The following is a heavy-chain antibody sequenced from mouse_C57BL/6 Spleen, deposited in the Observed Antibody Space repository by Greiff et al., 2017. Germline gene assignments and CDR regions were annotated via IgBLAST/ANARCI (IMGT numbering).Heavy chain of an antibody. D-gene: IGHD1-1*01. CDR3: ARGYYYGSSLFDY. CDR2: IYPGSGNT. CDR1: GYSFTSYY. V-gene: IGHV1-66*01. J-gene: IGHJ2*01. Sequence: QVQLQQSGPELVKPGASVKISCKASGYSFTSYYIHWVKQRPGQGLEWIGWIYPGSGNTKYNEKFKGKATLTADTSSSTAYMQLSSLTSEDSAVYYCARGYYYGSSLFDYWGQGTTLTVSS.